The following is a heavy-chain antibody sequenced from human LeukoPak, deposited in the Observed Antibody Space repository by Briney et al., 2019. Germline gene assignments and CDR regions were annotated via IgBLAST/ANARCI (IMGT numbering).Heavy chain of an antibody. CDR3: ARDMALRDSDVLRVPDY. D-gene: IGHD1-26*01. CDR2: ISSSSSYI. V-gene: IGHV3-21*01. J-gene: IGHJ4*02. Sequence: GGSLRLSCAASGFTFSSYSMNWVRQAPGKGLEWVSSISSSSSYIYYADSVKGRFTISRDNAKNSLYLQMNSLRAEDTAVYYCARDMALRDSDVLRVPDYWGQGTLVTVSS. CDR1: GFTFSSYS.